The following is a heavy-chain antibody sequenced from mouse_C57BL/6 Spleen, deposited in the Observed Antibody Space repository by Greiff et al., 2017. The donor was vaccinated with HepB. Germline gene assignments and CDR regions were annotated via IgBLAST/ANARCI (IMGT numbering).Heavy chain of an antibody. CDR2: IYPGSGNT. CDR3: ARGSTPWFAY. J-gene: IGHJ3*01. V-gene: IGHV1-76*01. Sequence: QVQLQQSGAELVRPGASVKLSCKASGYTFTDYYINWVKQRPGQGLEWIARIYPGSGNTYYNEKFKGKATLTAEKSSSTAYMQLSSLTSEDSAVYFCARGSTPWFAYWGQGTLVTVSA. D-gene: IGHD1-1*01. CDR1: GYTFTDYY.